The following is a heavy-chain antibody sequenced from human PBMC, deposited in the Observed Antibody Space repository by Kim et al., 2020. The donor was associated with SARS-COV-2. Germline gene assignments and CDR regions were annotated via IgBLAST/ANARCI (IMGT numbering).Heavy chain of an antibody. CDR1: GFTFSSYG. J-gene: IGHJ6*02. Sequence: GGSLRLSCAASGFTFSSYGMHWVRQAPGKGLEWVAVISYDGSNTYYADSVKGRFTISRDNSKNTLYLQMNSLRAEDTAVYYCAKDTSYDEILTAYLAARRKYYYSDMDGCGHGTTVTVSS. D-gene: IGHD3-9*01. CDR2: ISYDGSNT. V-gene: IGHV3-30*18. CDR3: AKDTSYDEILTAYLAARRKYYYSDMDG.